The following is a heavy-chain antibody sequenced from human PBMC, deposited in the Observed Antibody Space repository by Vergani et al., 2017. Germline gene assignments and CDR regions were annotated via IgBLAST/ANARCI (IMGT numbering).Heavy chain of an antibody. J-gene: IGHJ5*02. D-gene: IGHD4-17*01. CDR2: IYYSGST. CDR1: GGSFSGYY. V-gene: IGHV4-34*11. CDR3: ARGLDYGDSNWFDP. Sequence: QVQLQQWGAGLLKPSETLSLTCAVYGGSFSGYYWSWIRQPPGKGLEWIGYIYYSGSTNYNPSLKSRVTISVDTSKNQFSLKLSSVTAADTAVYYCARGLDYGDSNWFDPWGQGTLVTVSS.